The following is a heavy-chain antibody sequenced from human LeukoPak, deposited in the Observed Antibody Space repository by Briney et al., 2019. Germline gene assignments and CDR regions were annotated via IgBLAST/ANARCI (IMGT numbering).Heavy chain of an antibody. D-gene: IGHD4-17*01. CDR3: AREYGDYGFDY. V-gene: IGHV4-59*01. Sequence: PSETLSLTCAVYGGSFSGYYWSWIRQPPGKGLEWIGYIYYSGSTNYNPSLKSRVTISVDTSKNQFSLKLSSVTAADTAVYYCAREYGDYGFDYWGQGTLVTVSS. J-gene: IGHJ4*02. CDR2: IYYSGST. CDR1: GGSFSGYY.